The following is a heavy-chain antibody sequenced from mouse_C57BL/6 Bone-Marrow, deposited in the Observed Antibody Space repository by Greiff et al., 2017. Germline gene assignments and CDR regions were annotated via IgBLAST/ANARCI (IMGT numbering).Heavy chain of an antibody. Sequence: VMLVESDAELVKPGASVKISCKVSGYTFTDHTIHWMKQRPEQGLEWIGYIYPRDGSTKYNEKLKGKATLPAEKYSSTDYMQINSLTSADSAVYICARRSNYVGNFNYWGQGTTLTVSS. CDR1: GYTFTDHT. V-gene: IGHV1-78*01. D-gene: IGHD2-5*01. CDR2: IYPRDGST. CDR3: ARRSNYVGNFNY. J-gene: IGHJ2*01.